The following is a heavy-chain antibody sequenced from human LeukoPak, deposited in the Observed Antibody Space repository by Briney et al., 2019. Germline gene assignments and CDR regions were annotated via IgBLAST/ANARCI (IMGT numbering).Heavy chain of an antibody. Sequence: GGSLRLSCAASGFTFSNYAMSWVRQAPGKGLEWASVIYSGGSTYYADSVKGRFTISRDNSKNTLYLQMNSLRAEDTAVYYCARQSGYSGFHDYWGQGTLVTVSS. CDR3: ARQSGYSGFHDY. J-gene: IGHJ4*02. V-gene: IGHV3-66*04. CDR1: GFTFSNYA. D-gene: IGHD4-11*01. CDR2: IYSGGST.